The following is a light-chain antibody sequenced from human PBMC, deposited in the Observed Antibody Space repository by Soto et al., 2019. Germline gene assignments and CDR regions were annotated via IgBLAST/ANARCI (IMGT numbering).Light chain of an antibody. CDR1: SSDLAIYNY. Sequence: LTQPASVSGSPGQSITISGTGTSSDLAIYNYVSWYQQQPGKAPKLMIYQVTNRPSGVSNRFSGSRSGNTASLTISGLQAEDEADYYCSSYTDSSNYVFGTGTKVTVL. V-gene: IGLV2-14*01. J-gene: IGLJ1*01. CDR2: QVT. CDR3: SSYTDSSNYV.